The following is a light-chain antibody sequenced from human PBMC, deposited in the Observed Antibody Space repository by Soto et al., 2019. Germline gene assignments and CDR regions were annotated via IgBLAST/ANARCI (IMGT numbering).Light chain of an antibody. CDR3: QQYDNLPLT. V-gene: IGKV1-33*01. J-gene: IGKJ4*01. CDR2: DAS. CDR1: QDISNY. Sequence: DMEMTQSPSSLSASVGDRVTITCQASQDISNYLNWYQQKPGKAPKLLIYDASHLETGVPSRFSGSGSGTDFTFTISSQQAEDIATYYCQQYDNLPLTFGGGTKVEIK.